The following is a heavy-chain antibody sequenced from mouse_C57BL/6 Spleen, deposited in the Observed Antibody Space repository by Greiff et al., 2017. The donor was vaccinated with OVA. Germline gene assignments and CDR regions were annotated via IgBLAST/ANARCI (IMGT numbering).Heavy chain of an antibody. J-gene: IGHJ2*01. CDR2: IDPETGGT. CDR3: TRGSNYEVGY. V-gene: IGHV1-15*01. D-gene: IGHD2-5*01. Sequence: SGAELVRPGASVTLSCKASGYTFTDYEMHWVKQTPVHGLEWIGAIDPETGGTAYNQKFKGKAILTADKSSSTAYMELRSLTSEDSAVYYCTRGSNYEVGYWGQGTTLTVSS. CDR1: GYTFTDYE.